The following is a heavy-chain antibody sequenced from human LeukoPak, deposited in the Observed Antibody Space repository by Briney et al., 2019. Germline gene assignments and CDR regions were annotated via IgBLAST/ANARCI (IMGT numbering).Heavy chain of an antibody. J-gene: IGHJ4*02. V-gene: IGHV4-59*01. CDR3: ASRPGYDSSGYLDY. Sequence: TPSETLSLTCTVSGGSISSYYWSWIRQPPGKGLEWIGYIYYSGSTNYNPSPKSRVTISVDTSKNQFSPKLSSVTAADTAVYYCASRPGYDSSGYLDYWGQGTLVTVSS. CDR1: GGSISSYY. CDR2: IYYSGST. D-gene: IGHD3-22*01.